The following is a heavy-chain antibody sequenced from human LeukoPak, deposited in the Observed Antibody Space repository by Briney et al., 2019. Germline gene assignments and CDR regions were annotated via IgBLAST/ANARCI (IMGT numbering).Heavy chain of an antibody. J-gene: IGHJ4*02. Sequence: GGSLRLSCAASGFPFSSYWMHWVRQVPGKGLVWVSRINGDGSSTSYADSVKGRFTISRDNPKNTLYLQMNGLRAEDTAVYYCAKDLVTGLVVISRLRHWGQGGLVTVSS. D-gene: IGHD3-22*01. CDR1: GFPFSSYW. CDR2: INGDGSST. V-gene: IGHV3-74*01. CDR3: AKDLVTGLVVISRLRH.